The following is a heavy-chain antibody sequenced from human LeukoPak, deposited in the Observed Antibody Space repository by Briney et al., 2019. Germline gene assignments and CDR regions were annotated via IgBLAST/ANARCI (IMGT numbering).Heavy chain of an antibody. J-gene: IGHJ6*04. Sequence: ASVTVSCKASGYTLTGYYMHWVPQAPGQRLGLIGCINSNSGGTNNAQMLQSSVTITSDTSISTAYMEQSRLRSDDTAVYYCARDSPIVVPAAMSWGWKPYGMDVWGKGTTVTVSS. V-gene: IGHV1-2*04. D-gene: IGHD2-2*01. CDR1: GYTLTGYY. CDR2: INSNSGGT. CDR3: ARDSPIVVPAAMSWGWKPYGMDV.